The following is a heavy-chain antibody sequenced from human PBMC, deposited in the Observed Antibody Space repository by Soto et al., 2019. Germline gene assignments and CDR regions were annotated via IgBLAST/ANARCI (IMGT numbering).Heavy chain of an antibody. Sequence: EVQLVQSGAEVKKPGESLRISCKGSGYSFTSYWISWVRQMPGKGLEWMGRIDPSDSYTNYSLSFQGHVNISAEKTISTADLQWSXLXXXXXXXXXXXXXXXXXXXXXXXGQGTLVTVSS. CDR2: IDPSDSYT. J-gene: IGHJ4*02. V-gene: IGHV5-10-1*01. CDR3: XXXXXXXXXXXX. CDR1: GYSFTSYW.